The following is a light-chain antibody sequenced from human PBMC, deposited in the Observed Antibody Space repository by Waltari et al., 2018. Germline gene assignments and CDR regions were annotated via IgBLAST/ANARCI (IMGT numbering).Light chain of an antibody. CDR2: EDN. J-gene: IGLJ3*02. Sequence: QSVLTQPPSVSAAPGQKVTISCSGSSSNIASNLVSWYQQFPGTAPKLLIYEDNHRPSGIPDRFSAAKSGTSTTLGITGLQTGDEADYYCGSWDRSLSGWVFGGGTKLTVL. V-gene: IGLV1-51*02. CDR1: SSNIASNL. CDR3: GSWDRSLSGWV.